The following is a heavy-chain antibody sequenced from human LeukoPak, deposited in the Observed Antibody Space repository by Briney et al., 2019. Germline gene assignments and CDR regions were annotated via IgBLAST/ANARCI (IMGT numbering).Heavy chain of an antibody. V-gene: IGHV1-69*13. CDR1: GGTFSSYA. J-gene: IGHJ4*02. CDR2: IIPIFGTA. D-gene: IGHD4-17*01. CDR3: TTIDYGDLGY. Sequence: GASVKVSCKATGGTFSSYAISWVRQAPGQGLEWMGGIIPIFGTANYAQKFQGRVTITADESTSTAYMELSSLRSEDTAVYYCTTIDYGDLGYWGQGTLVTVSS.